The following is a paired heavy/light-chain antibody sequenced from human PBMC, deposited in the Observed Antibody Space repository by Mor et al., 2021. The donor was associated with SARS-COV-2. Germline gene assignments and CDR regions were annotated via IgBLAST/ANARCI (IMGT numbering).Heavy chain of an antibody. Sequence: QVQLVQSGSELKKPGASVKVSCKASGYTFTNYALNWVRQAPGQGLEWMGWINTKTGNPTYAQGFTGRFVFSLDTSVSATYLEISSLKAEDTAVYYCALTLTTMAPVDLWGQGTLVTVSS. J-gene: IGHJ4*02. D-gene: IGHD5-18*01. CDR1: GYTFTNYA. CDR2: INTKTGNP. CDR3: ALTLTTMAPVDL. V-gene: IGHV7-4-1*02.
Light chain of an antibody. CDR3: QKYNTAPLT. J-gene: IGKJ4*02. CDR2: AAS. CDR1: QGISDY. Sequence: DVQMTQSPSSLSASVGDRVTITCRASQGISDYLAWYQQKPGKVPKVLIYAASTLQSGVPSRFSGSGSGTDFTLTISSLQPEDVATYFCQKYNTAPLTFGGGTKVEIK. V-gene: IGKV1-27*01.